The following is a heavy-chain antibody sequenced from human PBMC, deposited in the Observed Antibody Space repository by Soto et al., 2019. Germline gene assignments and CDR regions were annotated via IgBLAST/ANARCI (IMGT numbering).Heavy chain of an antibody. CDR1: GFTVSTKY. D-gene: IGHD3-16*01. CDR2: IYSGGST. J-gene: IGHJ4*02. V-gene: IGHV3-66*01. CDR3: ARDPWAADY. Sequence: EVRLVESGGGLVQHGGSLRLSCAASGFTVSTKYMSWVRQAPGKGLEWVSVIYSGGSTFYADSVRGRFTISRDNSKNTVNLQMNSLRAEDTAVYYCARDPWAADYWGQGTLVTVSS.